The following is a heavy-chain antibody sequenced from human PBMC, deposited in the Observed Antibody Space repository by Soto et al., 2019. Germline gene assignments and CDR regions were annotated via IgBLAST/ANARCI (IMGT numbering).Heavy chain of an antibody. D-gene: IGHD1-1*01. CDR1: GGTFSSYA. CDR3: ASDLERTYYYYGMDV. J-gene: IGHJ6*02. V-gene: IGHV1-69*13. CDR2: IIPIFGTA. Sequence: SVKVSCKASGGTFSSYAISWVRQAPGQGLEWMGGIIPIFGTANYAQKFQGRVTITADESTSTAYMELSSLRSEDTAVYYCASDLERTYYYYGMDVWGQGTTVTVSS.